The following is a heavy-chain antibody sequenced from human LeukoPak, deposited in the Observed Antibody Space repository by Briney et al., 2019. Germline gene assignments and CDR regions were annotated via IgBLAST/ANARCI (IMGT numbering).Heavy chain of an antibody. J-gene: IGHJ3*02. V-gene: IGHV3-23*01. CDR1: GFTFSSYA. CDR2: ISGSGGST. Sequence: GGSLRLSCAASGFTFSSYAMSWVRQAPGKGLEWVSAISGSGGSTYYADSVKGRFTISRDNSKNTLYLQMNSLRAEDTAVYYCAKDTGRLLWFGELFRDAFDIWGQGTMVTVSS. CDR3: AKDTGRLLWFGELFRDAFDI. D-gene: IGHD3-10*01.